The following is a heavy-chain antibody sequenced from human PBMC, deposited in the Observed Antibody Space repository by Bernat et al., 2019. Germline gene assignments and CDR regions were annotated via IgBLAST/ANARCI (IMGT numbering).Heavy chain of an antibody. CDR1: GFTFSSYG. CDR3: AKDGVVFYYYYMDV. J-gene: IGHJ6*03. Sequence: QVQLVESGGGVVQPGRSLRLSCAASGFTFSSYGMHWVRQAPGKGLEWVAVISYDGSNKYYADSVKGRFTISRDNSKNTLYLQMNSLRAEDTAVYYCAKDGVVFYYYYMDVWGKGTTVTVSS. CDR2: ISYDGSNK. V-gene: IGHV3-30*18. D-gene: IGHD3-3*01.